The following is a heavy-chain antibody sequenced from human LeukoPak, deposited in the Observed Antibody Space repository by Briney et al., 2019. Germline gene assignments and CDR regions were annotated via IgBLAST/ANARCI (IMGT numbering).Heavy chain of an antibody. Sequence: GASVKVSCKASGYTFTGYYMHWVRQAPGQGLEWMGWINPNSGGTNYAQKFQGRVTITRDTSISTAYMELSRLRSDDTAVYYCARDNKPTYVWGSSRPTRTNWFDPWGQGTLVTVSS. CDR3: ARDNKPTYVWGSSRPTRTNWFDP. J-gene: IGHJ5*02. CDR1: GYTFTGYY. V-gene: IGHV1-2*02. D-gene: IGHD3-16*01. CDR2: INPNSGGT.